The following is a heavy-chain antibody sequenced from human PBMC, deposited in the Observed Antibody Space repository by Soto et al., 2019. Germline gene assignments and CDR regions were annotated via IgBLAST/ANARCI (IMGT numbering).Heavy chain of an antibody. CDR1: GFIFSNYE. J-gene: IGHJ4*02. CDR3: ARGHIVATILDY. D-gene: IGHD5-12*01. Sequence: GGSLRLSCAASGFIFSNYEMSWVRQAPGKGLEWVSYIDHSGTTIYYADSVKGRFTISRDNAKNSLFLQMNSLRAEDTAVYYCARGHIVATILDYWGQGTLVTVSS. V-gene: IGHV3-48*03. CDR2: IDHSGTTI.